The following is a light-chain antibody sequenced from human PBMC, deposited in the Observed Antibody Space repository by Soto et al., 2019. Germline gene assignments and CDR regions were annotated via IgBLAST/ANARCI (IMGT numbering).Light chain of an antibody. CDR1: QSVLSTSNNKNF. Sequence: IVMTQSPDSLAVSLGERATINCKSSQSVLSTSNNKNFLAWFQQKPGQPPKPLIYWASSRESGVPDRFSGSGSGTDFTLTISSLQAEDVAVYYCQQYYNAPITFGQGTRLE. CDR2: WAS. J-gene: IGKJ5*01. CDR3: QQYYNAPIT. V-gene: IGKV4-1*01.